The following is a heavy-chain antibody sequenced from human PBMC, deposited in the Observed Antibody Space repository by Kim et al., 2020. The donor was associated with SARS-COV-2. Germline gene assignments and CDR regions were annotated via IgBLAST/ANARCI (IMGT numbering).Heavy chain of an antibody. D-gene: IGHD2-2*01. CDR1: GFTFSIYD. V-gene: IGHV3-30*03. Sequence: GGSLRLSCAASGFTFSIYDMNWVRQAPGKGLEWVAVISYDETNEHYVDSVKGRFSISRDNSKKILYLQMDSLRPEDTAVYFCARGRMPVSNRPLHYWGQGTLVTVTS. J-gene: IGHJ4*02. CDR3: ARGRMPVSNRPLHY. CDR2: ISYDETNE.